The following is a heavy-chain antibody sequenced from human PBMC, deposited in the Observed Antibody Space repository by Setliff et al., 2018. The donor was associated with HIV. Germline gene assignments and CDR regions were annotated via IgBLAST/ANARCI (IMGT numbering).Heavy chain of an antibody. CDR2: IYYSGST. D-gene: IGHD6-6*01. Sequence: SETLSLTCTVSGGSISSSGYYWAWIRQPPGKGLEWIGSIYYSGSTYYNPSLKSRVTISVDTSKNQFSLKLSSVTAADTAVYYCARHDTEYSSYPIDYWGQGNLVTVSS. CDR3: ARHDTEYSSYPIDY. V-gene: IGHV4-39*01. J-gene: IGHJ4*02. CDR1: GGSISSSGYY.